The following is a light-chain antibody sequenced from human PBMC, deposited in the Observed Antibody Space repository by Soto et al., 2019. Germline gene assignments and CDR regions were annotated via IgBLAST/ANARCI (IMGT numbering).Light chain of an antibody. CDR3: QLSYSIFG. Sequence: DIQMTQSPSSLSASVGDRVTITCRASQSIRSYLKWYQQKPGKATTLLIYAASSLQSGVPSRLSVSRSGTDFTLTISSLQPDGLATYSCQLSYSIFGLGPGTKVDIK. CDR1: QSIRSY. CDR2: AAS. V-gene: IGKV1-39*01. J-gene: IGKJ3*01.